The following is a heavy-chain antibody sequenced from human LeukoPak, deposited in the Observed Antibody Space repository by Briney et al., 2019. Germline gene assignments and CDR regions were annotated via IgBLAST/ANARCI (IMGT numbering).Heavy chain of an antibody. D-gene: IGHD2-21*01. CDR3: AKVAGSSFFSLGLDAFDI. Sequence: GGSPRLSCAASGFTFSSYAMSWVRQAPGKGLEWVSAISGSGGSTYYADSVKGRFTISRDNSKNTLYLQMNSLRAEDTAVYYCAKVAGSSFFSLGLDAFDIWGQGTMVTVSS. CDR1: GFTFSSYA. CDR2: ISGSGGST. V-gene: IGHV3-23*01. J-gene: IGHJ3*02.